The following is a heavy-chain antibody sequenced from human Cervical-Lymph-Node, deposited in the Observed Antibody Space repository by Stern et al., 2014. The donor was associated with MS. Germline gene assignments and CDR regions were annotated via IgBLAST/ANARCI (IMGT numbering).Heavy chain of an antibody. V-gene: IGHV3-74*02. CDR3: ARSNYGMDV. D-gene: IGHD2-8*01. J-gene: IGHJ6*02. Sequence: EVQLVESGGGVVQPGGSLRLSCAASGFTFSSQWMHWVRPVPGKGLVWVSRINSDGSGTSYADSVKGRFTISRDNAKKTLYLQMDSLRAEDTAVYYCARSNYGMDVWGQGTTVTVSS. CDR2: INSDGSGT. CDR1: GFTFSSQW.